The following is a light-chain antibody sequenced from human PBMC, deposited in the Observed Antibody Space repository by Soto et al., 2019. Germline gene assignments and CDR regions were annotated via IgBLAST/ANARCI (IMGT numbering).Light chain of an antibody. V-gene: IGKV3-15*01. Sequence: EILMTHSPATLSVSPGERAALSFSSSQSVRSSLAWYQHKPGQAPRLLIYGASTRAIGVPARFSGSGSGTEFTLTISSLQSEDFAVYYCQQYNNWPQWTFGQGTKVDI. CDR1: QSVRSS. J-gene: IGKJ1*01. CDR3: QQYNNWPQWT. CDR2: GAS.